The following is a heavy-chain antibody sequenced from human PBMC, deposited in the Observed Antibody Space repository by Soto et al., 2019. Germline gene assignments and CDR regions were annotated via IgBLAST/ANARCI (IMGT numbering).Heavy chain of an antibody. V-gene: IGHV1-69*01. D-gene: IGHD3-22*01. CDR3: ARPLRDRNYYYGMAV. J-gene: IGHJ6*02. Sequence: QVQLVQSGAEMQQPGASVRVSCKASGGTFSKYAFSWVRQAPGQGLEWLGGTIPMFGTPNYAQKFKGRVAICADESTATVYMELSSLRSEDTAVYFCARPLRDRNYYYGMAVWGQGTTVTVSS. CDR2: TIPMFGTP. CDR1: GGTFSKYA.